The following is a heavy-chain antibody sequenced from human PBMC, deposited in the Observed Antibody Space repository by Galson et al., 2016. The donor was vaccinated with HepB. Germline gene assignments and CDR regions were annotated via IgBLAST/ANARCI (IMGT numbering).Heavy chain of an antibody. J-gene: IGHJ4*02. V-gene: IGHV3-7*03. CDR3: ATDLFSISGTTNFDF. D-gene: IGHD1-7*01. CDR2: INEDGSGK. Sequence: QAPGKGLEWVANINEDGSGKYYVESVQGRFTISRDNAKNSLFLQMNGLRAEDTAVYYCATDLFSISGTTNFDFWGPGTRVAVSS.